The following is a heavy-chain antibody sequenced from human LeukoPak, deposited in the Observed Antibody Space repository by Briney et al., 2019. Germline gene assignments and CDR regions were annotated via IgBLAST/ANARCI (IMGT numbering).Heavy chain of an antibody. D-gene: IGHD3-22*01. J-gene: IGHJ4*02. CDR2: ISSSGSTI. Sequence: GGSLRLSCAASGFTFSSYGMSWVRQAPGKGLEWVSYISSSGSTIYFADSVKGRFTISRDNAKNSLYLQMNSLRADDTAVYYCARDLYRTVVVPHYFDYWGQGTLVTVSS. V-gene: IGHV3-48*04. CDR1: GFTFSSYG. CDR3: ARDLYRTVVVPHYFDY.